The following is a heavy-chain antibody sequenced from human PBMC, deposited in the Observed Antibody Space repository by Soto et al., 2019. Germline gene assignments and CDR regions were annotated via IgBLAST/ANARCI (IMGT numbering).Heavy chain of an antibody. CDR2: MNPNSGNT. V-gene: IGHV1-8*01. CDR3: ARALSGGRGWFDP. Sequence: ASVQVSCKASGSPFSSYNLNWVRQTTGQGHEWMGWMNPNSGNTGYAQKFQGRVTMTRNTSIRTAYTELSRLRSEDTAVYYCARALSGGRGWFDPWGQGFLVAVS. J-gene: IGHJ5*02. CDR1: GSPFSSYN. D-gene: IGHD2-15*01.